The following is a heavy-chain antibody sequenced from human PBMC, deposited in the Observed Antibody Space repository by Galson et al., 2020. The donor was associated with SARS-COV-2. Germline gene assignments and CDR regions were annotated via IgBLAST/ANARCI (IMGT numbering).Heavy chain of an antibody. J-gene: IGHJ3*02. CDR1: GFTFSSYG. CDR2: IWYDGSNK. CDR3: ARDLPVLYDSSGNDAFDI. V-gene: IGHV3-33*01. Sequence: QLGESRKISCAASGFTFSSYGMHWVRQAPGKGLEWVAVIWYDGSNKYYADSVKGRFTISRDNSKNTLYLQMNSLRAEDTAVYYCARDLPVLYDSSGNDAFDIWGQGTMVTVSS. D-gene: IGHD3-22*01.